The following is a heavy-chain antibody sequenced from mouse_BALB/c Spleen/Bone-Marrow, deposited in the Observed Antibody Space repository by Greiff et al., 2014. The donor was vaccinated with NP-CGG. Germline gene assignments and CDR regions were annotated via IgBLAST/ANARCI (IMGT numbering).Heavy chain of an antibody. Sequence: VQLQQSGTVLARPGASVKMSCEASGYTFTSYWMHWVKQRPGQGLEWIGAIYPGNSDTSYNQKFKGKAKLTAVTSTSTAYMELSSLTNEDSAVYYCTVPYGNYVGYYAMDYWGQGTSVTVSS. CDR2: IYPGNSDT. CDR1: GYTFTSYW. V-gene: IGHV1-5*01. CDR3: TVPYGNYVGYYAMDY. J-gene: IGHJ4*01. D-gene: IGHD2-1*01.